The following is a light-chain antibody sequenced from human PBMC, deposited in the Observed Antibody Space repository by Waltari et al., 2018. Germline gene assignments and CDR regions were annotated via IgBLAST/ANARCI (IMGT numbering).Light chain of an antibody. J-gene: IGLJ1*01. CDR2: YDS. CDR3: QVWHADIDPGV. CDR1: NIGSYS. Sequence: SYVLTQPPSVSVAPGETASITCGGDNIGSYSVHWYQQKPGQAPVLVIFYDSDRPSGIPGGFSGSNSGNTATLTITSVEAGDEARYYCQVWHADIDPGVFGTGTEVTVL. V-gene: IGLV3-21*04.